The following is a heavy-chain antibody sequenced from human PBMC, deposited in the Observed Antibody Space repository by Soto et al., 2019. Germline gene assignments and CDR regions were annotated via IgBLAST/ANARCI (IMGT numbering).Heavy chain of an antibody. V-gene: IGHV3-9*01. D-gene: IGHD6-19*01. CDR1: GYTFDDYA. CDR2: ISWNSGSI. CDR3: AKDLRVWYSSGWGGFDY. Sequence: EVQLVESGGGLVQPGRSLRLSCAASGYTFDDYAMHWVRQAPGKGLEWVSGISWNSGSIGYADSVKGRFTISRDNAKNSLYLQMNSLRAEDTALYYCAKDLRVWYSSGWGGFDYWGQGTLVTVSS. J-gene: IGHJ4*02.